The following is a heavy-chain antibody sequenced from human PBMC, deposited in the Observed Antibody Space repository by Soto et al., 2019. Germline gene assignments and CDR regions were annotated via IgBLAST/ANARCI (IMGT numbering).Heavy chain of an antibody. D-gene: IGHD2-2*01. CDR1: GYTFSNYG. J-gene: IGHJ5*02. CDR3: ARVVPGAEAWFGP. CDR2: ISLYSDGT. V-gene: IGHV1-18*01. Sequence: AAVKVSCKTSGYTFSNYGITCVRQAPGQPLEWLGWISLYSDGTNYAQKFQGRVSMTTDTSTTTAYMELRSLRSDDTAVYYCARVVPGAEAWFGPWGQGTLVTVSS.